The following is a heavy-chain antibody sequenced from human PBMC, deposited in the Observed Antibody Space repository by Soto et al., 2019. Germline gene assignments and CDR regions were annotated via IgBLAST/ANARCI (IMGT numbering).Heavy chain of an antibody. D-gene: IGHD3-3*01. CDR2: ISGSGGST. J-gene: IGHJ4*02. CDR3: AIAQAAFWSGYLYYFDY. CDR1: GFTFSSYA. V-gene: IGHV3-23*01. Sequence: GGSLRLSCAASGFTFSSYAMSWVRQAPGKGLEWVSAISGSGGSTYYADSVKGRFTISRDNSKNTLYLQMNSLRAEDTAVYYCAIAQAAFWSGYLYYFDYWGQGTLVTVPS.